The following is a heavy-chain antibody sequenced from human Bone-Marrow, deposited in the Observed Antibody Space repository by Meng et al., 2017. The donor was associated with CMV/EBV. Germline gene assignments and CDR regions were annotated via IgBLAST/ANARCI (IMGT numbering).Heavy chain of an antibody. J-gene: IGHJ6*01. D-gene: IGHD1-1*01. V-gene: IGHV4-39*01. CDR1: GGSISSSSHF. CDR3: ARTTTYYYGMDV. Sequence: SETLSLTCVVSGGSISSSSHFWVWIRQPPGKGLEWIASIYYSGRTYDDPSLKSRVTISVDTSKNQFSLKLSSVTAADTAVYYCARTTTYYYGMDVWGQGTTVTVSS. CDR2: IYYSGRT.